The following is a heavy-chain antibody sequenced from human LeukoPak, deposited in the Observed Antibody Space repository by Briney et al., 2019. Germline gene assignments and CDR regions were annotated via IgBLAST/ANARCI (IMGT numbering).Heavy chain of an antibody. CDR3: ARDHYGNYGDFDY. J-gene: IGHJ4*02. Sequence: YIYYSGSPNYSPSLKSRVTMSVDTSKNQFSLKLNSVTAADTAVYYCARDHYGNYGDFDYWGQGTLVTVSS. CDR2: IYYSGSP. V-gene: IGHV4-59*12. D-gene: IGHD4-11*01.